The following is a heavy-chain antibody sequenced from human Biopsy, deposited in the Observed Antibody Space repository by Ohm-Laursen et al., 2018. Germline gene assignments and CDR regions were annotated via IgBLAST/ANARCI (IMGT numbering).Heavy chain of an antibody. V-gene: IGHV3-7*01. Sequence: SLRLSCAASGFTFSTYWMTWVRQAPGKGLEWVANINQDGSEKYYVDSVKGRFTISRDNAKDSLDLQMSSLRVEDTALYYCASAHQYCSATTCNGGSDYWGQGTLVTVPS. CDR2: INQDGSEK. D-gene: IGHD2-15*01. CDR1: GFTFSTYW. CDR3: ASAHQYCSATTCNGGSDY. J-gene: IGHJ4*02.